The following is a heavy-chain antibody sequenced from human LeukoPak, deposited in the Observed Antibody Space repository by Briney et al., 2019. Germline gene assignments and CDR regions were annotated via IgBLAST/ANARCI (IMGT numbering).Heavy chain of an antibody. Sequence: SQTLSLTCAIFGDSVSSNSAAWNWIRQSPSRVLEWLGRTYYRSKWYNDYAESVKSRITINPDTSKNQFSLQLNSVTPDDTAVYFCARSHGGSSNWFDPWGQGTLVTVSS. D-gene: IGHD2-15*01. CDR2: TYYRSKWYN. V-gene: IGHV6-1*01. CDR1: GDSVSSNSAA. J-gene: IGHJ5*02. CDR3: ARSHGGSSNWFDP.